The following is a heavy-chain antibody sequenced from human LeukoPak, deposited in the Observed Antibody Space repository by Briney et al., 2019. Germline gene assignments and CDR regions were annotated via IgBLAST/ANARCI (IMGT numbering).Heavy chain of an antibody. CDR2: ISGYNGYT. Sequence: ASVKVSCKASGYTFSRYAISWVRQAPGQGLEWMGWISGYNGYTKNAQKFQGRVTMTTDTSTSTAYMELRSLKSDDTAVYYCASLKNYYDSSGYLVTDAFDIWGQGTMVTVSS. V-gene: IGHV1-18*01. CDR3: ASLKNYYDSSGYLVTDAFDI. J-gene: IGHJ3*02. D-gene: IGHD3-22*01. CDR1: GYTFSRYA.